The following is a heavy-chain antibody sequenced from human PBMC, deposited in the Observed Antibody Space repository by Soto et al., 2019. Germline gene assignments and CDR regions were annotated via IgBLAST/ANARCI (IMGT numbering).Heavy chain of an antibody. CDR2: IYYTGGT. J-gene: IGHJ4*02. Sequence: PSETLSLTCTVSGGSVNSGIYYWTWIRQSPGKGMECLGNIYYTGGTSFSPSLKSRVSMSLDMSDNQFSLKLNSVTPADTAMYYCSSAGISQKVAFGHGGPGILVTVSS. D-gene: IGHD3-10*01. V-gene: IGHV4-61*01. CDR1: GGSVNSGIYY. CDR3: SSAGISQKVAFGH.